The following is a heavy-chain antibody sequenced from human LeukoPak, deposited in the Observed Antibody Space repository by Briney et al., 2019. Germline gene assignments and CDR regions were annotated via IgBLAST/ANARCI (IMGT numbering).Heavy chain of an antibody. Sequence: PGGSLRLSCAASGLTFSSYGMSWVRQAPGKGLEWVANIKQDGSEKYYVDSVKGRFTISRDNAKNSLYLQMNSLRAEDTAVYYCARGRFLEWFDAFDIWGQGTMVTVSS. D-gene: IGHD3-3*01. CDR2: IKQDGSEK. V-gene: IGHV3-7*03. J-gene: IGHJ3*02. CDR1: GLTFSSYG. CDR3: ARGRFLEWFDAFDI.